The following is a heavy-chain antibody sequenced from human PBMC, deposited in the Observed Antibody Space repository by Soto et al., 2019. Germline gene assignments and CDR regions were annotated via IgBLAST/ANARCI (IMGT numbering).Heavy chain of an antibody. CDR2: TRNKANSYTT. V-gene: IGHV3-72*01. J-gene: IGHJ6*03. CDR3: ARASVNYYGSGSPYSRRPYYYMDV. CDR1: GFTFSDHY. D-gene: IGHD3-10*01. Sequence: GGSLRLSCAASGFTFSDHYMDWVRQAPGKGLEWVGRTRNKANSYTTEYAASVKGRFTISRDDSKNSLYLQMNSLKTEDTAVYYCARASVNYYGSGSPYSRRPYYYMDVWGKGTTVTVSS.